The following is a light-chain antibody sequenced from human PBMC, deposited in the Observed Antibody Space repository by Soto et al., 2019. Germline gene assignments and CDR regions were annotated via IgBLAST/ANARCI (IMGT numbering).Light chain of an antibody. J-gene: IGKJ3*01. V-gene: IGKV1-33*01. CDR3: QQYDNLPFT. CDR2: DAS. CDR1: QDISNY. Sequence: DIQMTQSPSSLSASVGDRVTITCQASQDISNYLNWYQQKPGKAPKLLIYDASNLETGVPSRFSPSGSGTDFTFTISSLQPEDIATYYCQQYDNLPFTSGPGTKVDIK.